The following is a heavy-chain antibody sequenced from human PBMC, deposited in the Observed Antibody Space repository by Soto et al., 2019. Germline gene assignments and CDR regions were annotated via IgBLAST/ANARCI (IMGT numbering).Heavy chain of an antibody. CDR3: VVVVAAAGVYQDY. CDR1: GGTFSSYT. J-gene: IGHJ4*02. CDR2: IIPILGIA. V-gene: IGHV1-69*02. Sequence: QVPLVQSGAEVKKPGSSVKVSCKASGGTFSSYTISWVRQAPGQGLEWMGRIIPILGIANYAQKFQGRVTITADKSTSTAYMELSSLRSEDTAVYYCVVVVAAAGVYQDYWGQGTLVTVSS. D-gene: IGHD2-15*01.